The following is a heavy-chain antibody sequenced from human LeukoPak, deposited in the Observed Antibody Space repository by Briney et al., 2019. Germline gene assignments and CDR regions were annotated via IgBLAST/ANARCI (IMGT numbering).Heavy chain of an antibody. J-gene: IGHJ4*02. V-gene: IGHV3-30-3*01. Sequence: GRSLRLSCAASGFTFSSYAMHWVRQAPGKGLEWVAVISYDGSNKYYADSVKGRFTISRDNSKNTLYLQMNSLRAEDTAVYYCARGSYYGSGSYYFDYRGQGTLVTVSS. CDR3: ARGSYYGSGSYYFDY. D-gene: IGHD3-10*01. CDR1: GFTFSSYA. CDR2: ISYDGSNK.